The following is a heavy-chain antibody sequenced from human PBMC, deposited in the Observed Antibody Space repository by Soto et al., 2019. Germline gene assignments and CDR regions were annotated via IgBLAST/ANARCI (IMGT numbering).Heavy chain of an antibody. CDR1: GFNLSHPW. CDR3: TTGIYYDILTGYHNVAY. CDR2: IKSKTDGGTA. Sequence: GGSLRLSCVASGFNLSHPWMTWVRQAAGKGLEWVGRIKSKTDGGTADYAAPVKRRATISIDDSKNTVYLQMNSLKTEDTAVYYCTTGIYYDILTGYHNVAYWGQGALVTVSS. D-gene: IGHD3-9*01. V-gene: IGHV3-15*01. J-gene: IGHJ4*02.